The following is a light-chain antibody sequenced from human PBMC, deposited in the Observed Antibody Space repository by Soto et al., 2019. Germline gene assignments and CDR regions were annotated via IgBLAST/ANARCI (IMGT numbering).Light chain of an antibody. V-gene: IGKV1-5*01. CDR3: QHYNSYSEA. CDR1: QNINSW. CDR2: DAS. J-gene: IGKJ1*01. Sequence: DIQMTQSPSTLSASVGDRVIITCRASQNINSWLAWYQQKPGKAPKLLIYDASSLESGVPSRFSGSGSGTEFTLTISSLQPEDFATYYCQHYNSYSEAFGQGTKVDI.